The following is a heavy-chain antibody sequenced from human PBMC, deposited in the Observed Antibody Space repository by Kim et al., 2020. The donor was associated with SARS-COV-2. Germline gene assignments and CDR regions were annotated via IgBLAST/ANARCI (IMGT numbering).Heavy chain of an antibody. D-gene: IGHD5-18*01. CDR2: IWYDGSNK. V-gene: IGHV3-33*06. J-gene: IGHJ4*02. CDR3: AKDGAGQRGYSYGFFDY. CDR1: GFTFSSYG. Sequence: GGSLRLSCAASGFTFSSYGMHWVRQAPGKGLEWVAVIWYDGSNKYYADSVKGRFTISRDNSKNTLYLQMNSLRAEDTAVYYCAKDGAGQRGYSYGFFDYWGQGTLVTVSS.